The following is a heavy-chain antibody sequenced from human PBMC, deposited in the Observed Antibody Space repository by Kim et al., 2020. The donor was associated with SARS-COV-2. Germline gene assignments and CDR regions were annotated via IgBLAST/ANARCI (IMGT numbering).Heavy chain of an antibody. J-gene: IGHJ3*02. D-gene: IGHD3-3*01. Sequence: GESLKISCKGSGYSFNNHWIGWVRQMPGKGLEWVGIIYPGDSDTRYSPSFQGQVTISVDKSVTSASLHWSSLKASDTAMYYCAITLSGVFGAFDIWGQGTVVTVSS. CDR2: IYPGDSDT. CDR1: GYSFNNHW. CDR3: AITLSGVFGAFDI. V-gene: IGHV5-51*01.